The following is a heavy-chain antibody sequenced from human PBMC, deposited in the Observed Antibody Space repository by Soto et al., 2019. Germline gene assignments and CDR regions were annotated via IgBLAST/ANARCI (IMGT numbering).Heavy chain of an antibody. D-gene: IGHD2-2*01. CDR1: GYTFTSYA. Sequence: ASVKVSCKASGYTFTSYAMHWVRQAPGQRPEWMGWINAGNGFTKYLQKFQGRVTITRDTSANTAYMELSSLRSEDTAVYYCARDEAPGAMGGYYYYTMDVWGQGTPVTVSS. CDR3: ARDEAPGAMGGYYYYTMDV. J-gene: IGHJ6*02. CDR2: INAGNGFT. V-gene: IGHV1-3*01.